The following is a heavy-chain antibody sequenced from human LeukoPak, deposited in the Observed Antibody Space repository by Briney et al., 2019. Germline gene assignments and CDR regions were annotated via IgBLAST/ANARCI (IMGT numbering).Heavy chain of an antibody. CDR1: GFTFSSYW. Sequence: GGSLRLSCAASGFTFSSYWMHWVRQAPGKGLVWVSRINTDGSSTSYADSVKGRFTISRDNAKNTLYLQMNSLRAEDTAVYYCARVGPYYGFWSGYYDFDYWGQGTLVTVSS. V-gene: IGHV3-74*01. J-gene: IGHJ4*02. CDR3: ARVGPYYGFWSGYYDFDY. CDR2: INTDGSST. D-gene: IGHD3-3*01.